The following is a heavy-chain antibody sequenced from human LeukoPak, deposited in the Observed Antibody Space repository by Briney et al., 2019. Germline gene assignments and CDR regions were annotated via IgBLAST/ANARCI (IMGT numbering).Heavy chain of an antibody. D-gene: IGHD6-19*01. CDR1: GYTFTCYY. CDR3: ARDGDRYSSGWLHAY. CDR2: INPNSGGT. V-gene: IGHV1-2*02. J-gene: IGHJ4*02. Sequence: ASVKVSCKASGYTFTCYYMHWVRQAPGQGLEWMGWINPNSGGTNYAQKFQGRVTMTRDTSISTAYMELNRLRSDDTAVYYCARDGDRYSSGWLHAYWGQGTLVTVSS.